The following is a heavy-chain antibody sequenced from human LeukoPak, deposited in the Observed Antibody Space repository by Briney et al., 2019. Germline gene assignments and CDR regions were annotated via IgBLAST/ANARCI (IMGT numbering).Heavy chain of an antibody. Sequence: SETLSLTCTVSGGSISSYYWSWIRQPAGKGLEWIGRIYTSGSTNYNPSLKSRVTMSVDTSKNQFSLKLSSVTAADTAVYYCARDRGVVILYYFDYWGQGTLVTVPS. CDR3: ARDRGVVILYYFDY. V-gene: IGHV4-4*07. D-gene: IGHD3-3*01. CDR2: IYTSGST. CDR1: GGSISSYY. J-gene: IGHJ4*02.